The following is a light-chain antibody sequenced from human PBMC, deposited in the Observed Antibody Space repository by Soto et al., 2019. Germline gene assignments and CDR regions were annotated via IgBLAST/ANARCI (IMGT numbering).Light chain of an antibody. CDR1: QSVSSY. J-gene: IGKJ4*01. CDR3: QQRSNWPLT. V-gene: IGKV3-11*01. CDR2: DAS. Sequence: EIVLTQSPATLSLSPGERATLSCRASQSVSSYLAWYQQKPGQAPRLLIYDASNRATGIPARFSGSGSGTDSTLTISSLEPEDFAVYYGQQRSNWPLTFGGGTKVEIK.